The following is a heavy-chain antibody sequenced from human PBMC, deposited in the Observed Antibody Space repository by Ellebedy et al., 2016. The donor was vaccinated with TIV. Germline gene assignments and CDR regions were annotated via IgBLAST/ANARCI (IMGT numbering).Heavy chain of an antibody. CDR2: ISASGGNT. J-gene: IGHJ4*02. CDR3: AKDSGLSGWYYDY. CDR1: GFTFSDYW. Sequence: GESLKISCAASGFTFSDYWMAWVRQAPGKGLEWVSTISASGGNTHYADSLRGRFTISRDNSKNTVYLQFNSLRADDTAVYYCAKDSGLSGWYYDYWGQGTLVTVSS. D-gene: IGHD6-19*01. V-gene: IGHV3-23*01.